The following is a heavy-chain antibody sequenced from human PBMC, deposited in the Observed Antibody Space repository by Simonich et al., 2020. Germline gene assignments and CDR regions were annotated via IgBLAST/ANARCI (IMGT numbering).Heavy chain of an antibody. CDR1: GGSFSGYY. CDR2: INNRGST. J-gene: IGHJ1*01. D-gene: IGHD6-13*01. CDR3: ARGLRVAAAGTAFQH. Sequence: QVQLQQWGAGLLKPSETLSLTCAVYGGSFSGYYWSWIRQPPGKGLEWSGEINNRGSTNSNPSLKMRVTISVDTSQNQFSLKLSSVTAADTAVCYCARGLRVAAAGTAFQHWGQGTLVTVSS. V-gene: IGHV4-34*01.